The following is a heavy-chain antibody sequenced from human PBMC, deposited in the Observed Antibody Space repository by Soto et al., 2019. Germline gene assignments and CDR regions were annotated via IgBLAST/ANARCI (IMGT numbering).Heavy chain of an antibody. J-gene: IGHJ4*02. V-gene: IGHV4-4*02. CDR1: SGSISSSNW. CDR2: IYHSGST. CDR3: ARVVVVPAAIRYFDY. D-gene: IGHD2-2*01. Sequence: QVQLQESGPGLVKPSGTLSLTCAVSSGSISSSNWWSWVRQPPGKGLEWIGEIYHSGSTNYNPSLKSRVTISVDKSKNQFSLKLSSVTAADTAVYYCARVVVVPAAIRYFDYWGQGTLVTVSS.